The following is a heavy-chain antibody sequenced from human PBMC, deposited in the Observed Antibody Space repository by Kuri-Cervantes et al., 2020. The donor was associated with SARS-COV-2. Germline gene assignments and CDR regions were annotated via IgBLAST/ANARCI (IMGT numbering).Heavy chain of an antibody. V-gene: IGHV4-39*01. CDR1: GGSISSSSYY. D-gene: IGHD5-18*01. J-gene: IGHJ4*02. CDR2: IYYSGST. Sequence: GSLILSCTVSGGSISSSSYYWGWIRQPPGKGLEWIGSIYYSGSTYYNPSLKSRVTISVDTSKNQFSLKLSSVTAADTAVYYCASQVDTAMAFDYWGQGTLVTVSS. CDR3: ASQVDTAMAFDY.